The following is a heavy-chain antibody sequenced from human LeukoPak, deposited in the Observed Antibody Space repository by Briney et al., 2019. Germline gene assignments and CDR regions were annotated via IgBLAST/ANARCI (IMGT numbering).Heavy chain of an antibody. V-gene: IGHV3-15*01. CDR2: IKSKTDGGTT. D-gene: IGHD5-12*01. Sequence: GGSLRLSCAASGFTFSNAWMSWVRQAPGKGLEWVGRIKSKTDGGTTDYAAPVKGRFTISRDDSKNTLYPQMNSLKTEDTAVYYCTTRGYSGPGGDYWGQGTLVTVSS. J-gene: IGHJ4*02. CDR3: TTRGYSGPGGDY. CDR1: GFTFSNAW.